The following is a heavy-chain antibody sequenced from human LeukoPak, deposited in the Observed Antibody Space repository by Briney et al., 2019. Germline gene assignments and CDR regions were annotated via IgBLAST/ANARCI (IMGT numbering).Heavy chain of an antibody. J-gene: IGHJ4*02. Sequence: SETLSLTCAVSGYSISSGYYWGWIRQPPGKGLGGIGSIYHSGSTYYNPSLKGRVCISVDTSKNQFSLKLSSVTAADTAVYYCARQYCSGGSYYLVDYWGQGTLVTVSS. CDR2: IYHSGST. CDR3: ARQYCSGGSYYLVDY. D-gene: IGHD2-15*01. V-gene: IGHV4-38-2*01. CDR1: GYSISSGYY.